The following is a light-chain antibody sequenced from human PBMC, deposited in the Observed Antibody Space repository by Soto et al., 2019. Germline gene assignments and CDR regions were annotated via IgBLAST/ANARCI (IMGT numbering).Light chain of an antibody. V-gene: IGKV3-20*01. CDR1: ESVASNY. J-gene: IGKJ1*01. CDR3: QQYGSSPWT. CDR2: GAS. Sequence: ITLSQSPGHLSLSPGGTTPLSCRASESVASNYLAWYQQKPGQAPRLLMYGASSRATGIPDRFSGSGSGTDFTLSITRLQPEDCAVYYCQQYGSSPWTSGQGTKVDIK.